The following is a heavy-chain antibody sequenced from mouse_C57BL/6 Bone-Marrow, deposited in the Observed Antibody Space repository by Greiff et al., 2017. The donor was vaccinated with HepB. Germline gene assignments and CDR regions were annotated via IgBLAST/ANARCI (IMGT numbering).Heavy chain of an antibody. CDR3: ARDGSRSWFAY. D-gene: IGHD1-1*01. CDR1: GFTFSSYA. V-gene: IGHV5-4*01. J-gene: IGHJ3*01. CDR2: ISDGGSYT. Sequence: DVQLVESGGGLVKPGGSLKLSCAASGFTFSSYAMSWVRQTPEKRLEWVATISDGGSYTYYPDNVKGRFTISRDNAKNNLYLQMSHLKSEDTAMYYCARDGSRSWFAYWGQGTLVTVSA.